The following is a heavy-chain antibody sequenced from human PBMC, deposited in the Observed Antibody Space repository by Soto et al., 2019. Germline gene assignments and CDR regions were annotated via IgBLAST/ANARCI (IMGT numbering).Heavy chain of an antibody. V-gene: IGHV1-2*04. CDR1: GYTFTGYY. CDR3: ARGYCSSTSCLSGNAFDI. D-gene: IGHD2-2*01. Sequence: ASVKVSCKASGYTFTGYYMHWVRQAPGQGLEWMGWINPNSGGTNYAQKFQGWVTMTRDTSISTAYMELSRLRSDDTAVYYCARGYCSSTSCLSGNAFDIWGQGTMVTVSS. J-gene: IGHJ3*02. CDR2: INPNSGGT.